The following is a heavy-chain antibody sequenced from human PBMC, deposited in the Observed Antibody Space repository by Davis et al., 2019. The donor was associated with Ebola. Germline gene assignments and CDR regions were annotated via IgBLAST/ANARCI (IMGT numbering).Heavy chain of an antibody. CDR2: IIPIFGTA. D-gene: IGHD1-7*01. V-gene: IGHV1-69*06. Sequence: SVKVSCKASGGTFSSYAISWVRQAPGQGLEWMGGIIPIFGTANYAQKFQGRVTMTEDTSTDTAYMELSSLRSEDTAVYYCATKVRRPPYYYYMDVWGKGTTVTVSS. CDR3: ATKVRRPPYYYYMDV. CDR1: GGTFSSYA. J-gene: IGHJ6*03.